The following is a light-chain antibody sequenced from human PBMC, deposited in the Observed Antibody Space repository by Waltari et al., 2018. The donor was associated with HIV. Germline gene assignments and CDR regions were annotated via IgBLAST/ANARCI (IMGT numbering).Light chain of an antibody. CDR2: QDS. V-gene: IGLV3-1*01. J-gene: IGLJ2*01. CDR1: KLGDKY. Sequence: SYELTQPPSVSVSPGQTASITCPGDKLGDKYACWYQQKPGQSPVLVIYQDSKRPSGIPERFSGSNSGNTATLTISGTQAMDEADYYCQAWDSSTDVVFGGGTKLTVL. CDR3: QAWDSSTDVV.